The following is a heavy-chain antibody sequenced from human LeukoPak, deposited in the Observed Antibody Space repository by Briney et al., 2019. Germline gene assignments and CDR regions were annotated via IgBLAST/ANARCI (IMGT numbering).Heavy chain of an antibody. CDR2: FDPEDGET. CDR1: GYTLTKLS. D-gene: IGHD1-26*01. J-gene: IGHJ4*02. Sequence: GASVKVSCKVSGYTLTKLSMHWVRQAPGKGLEWMGGFDPEDGETIYAQKFQGRVTMTEDTSTDTAYMELSSLRSEDTAVYYCATAQVGAMHIDYWGQGTLVTVSS. CDR3: ATAQVGAMHIDY. V-gene: IGHV1-24*01.